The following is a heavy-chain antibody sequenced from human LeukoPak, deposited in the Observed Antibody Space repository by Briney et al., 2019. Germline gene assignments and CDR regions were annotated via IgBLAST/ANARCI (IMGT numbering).Heavy chain of an antibody. V-gene: IGHV3-30*18. Sequence: GGSLRLSCAASGFTFSSYGMHWVRQAPCKGLEWVAVISYDGSNKYYADSVKGRFTISRDNSKKTLYLQMNSLRAEDTAVYYCAKDLRVGGAFDIWGQGTMVTVSS. CDR3: AKDLRVGGAFDI. J-gene: IGHJ3*02. CDR2: ISYDGSNK. D-gene: IGHD2-15*01. CDR1: GFTFSSYG.